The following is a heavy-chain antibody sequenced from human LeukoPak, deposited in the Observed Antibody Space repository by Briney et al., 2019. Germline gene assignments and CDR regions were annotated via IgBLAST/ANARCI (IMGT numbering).Heavy chain of an antibody. D-gene: IGHD6-6*01. CDR1: GGSFSGYY. J-gene: IGHJ4*02. CDR2: INHSGST. Sequence: SETLSLTCTVYGGSFSGYYWSWIRQPPGKGLEGIGEINHSGSTNYTPSLKSRVTISVDTSKNQFSLKLSSVTAADTAVYYCARGLVQLVGSDYWGQGTLATVSS. V-gene: IGHV4-34*01. CDR3: ARGLVQLVGSDY.